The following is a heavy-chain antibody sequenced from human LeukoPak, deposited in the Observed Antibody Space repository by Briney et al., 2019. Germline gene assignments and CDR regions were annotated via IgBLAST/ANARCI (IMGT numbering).Heavy chain of an antibody. CDR3: ASQTCYYDSSGYFTRSYYFDY. Sequence: GGSLRLSCAASGFTFSDYYLSWIRQAPGKGLEWVSYISSSSSFTNYADSVKGRFTISRDNSKNTLYLQRNSLRAEDTAVYYFASQTCYYDSSGYFTRSYYFDYWGQGTLVTVSS. CDR2: ISSSSSFT. V-gene: IGHV3-11*03. CDR1: GFTFSDYY. J-gene: IGHJ4*02. D-gene: IGHD3-22*01.